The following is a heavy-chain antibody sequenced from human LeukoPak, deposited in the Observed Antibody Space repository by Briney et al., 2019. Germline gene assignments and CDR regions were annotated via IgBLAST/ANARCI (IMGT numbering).Heavy chain of an antibody. CDR2: IYSGSST. D-gene: IGHD6-13*01. CDR3: AREEQQLVYYYYYYMDA. CDR1: GFSVSSTY. Sequence: GGSLRLSCAASGFSVSSTYMSWVRQVPGKGLDWFSVIYSGSSTYYADSVKDRFTISRDNSKNTLYLQINSLRAEDTAVYYCAREEQQLVYYYYYYMDAWGKGTTVTVSS. J-gene: IGHJ6*03. V-gene: IGHV3-66*01.